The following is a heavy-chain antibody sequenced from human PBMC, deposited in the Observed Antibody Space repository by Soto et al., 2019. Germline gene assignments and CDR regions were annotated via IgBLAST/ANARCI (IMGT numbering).Heavy chain of an antibody. V-gene: IGHV4-34*01. Sequence: QVQLQQWGAGLLKPSETLSLTCAVYGGSFSGYYWSWIRQPPGKGLEWIGEINHSGSTNYNPSLNSRVTISVDTSKNQFSLHLSSVNAADTAVYYCASGWGRIFDYWGQRTLVTVSS. CDR3: ASGWGRIFDY. J-gene: IGHJ4*02. D-gene: IGHD7-27*01. CDR2: INHSGST. CDR1: GGSFSGYY.